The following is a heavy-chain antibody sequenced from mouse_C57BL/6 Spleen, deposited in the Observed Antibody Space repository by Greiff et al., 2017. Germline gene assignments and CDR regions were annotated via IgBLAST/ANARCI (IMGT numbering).Heavy chain of an antibody. Sequence: VQLQQSGPELVKPGASVKISCKASGYSFTGYYMNWVKQSPEKSLEWIGEINPSTGGTTYNQKFKAKATLTVDKSSSTAYMQLTSLTAEDSAVYYCARGDGYFAYWGQGTLVTVSA. CDR2: INPSTGGT. J-gene: IGHJ3*01. V-gene: IGHV1-42*01. CDR1: GYSFTGYY. CDR3: ARGDGYFAY. D-gene: IGHD2-3*01.